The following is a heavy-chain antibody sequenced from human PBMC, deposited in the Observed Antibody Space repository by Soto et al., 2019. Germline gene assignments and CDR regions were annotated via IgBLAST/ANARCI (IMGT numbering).Heavy chain of an antibody. CDR1: GDTFPSYG. V-gene: IGHV1-18*04. CDR2: ISAYNGNT. D-gene: IGHD3-22*01. CDR3: ARVPGYYYDSSGYYRGWFDP. J-gene: IGHJ5*02. Sequence: ASVKVSFKASGDTFPSYGISCVRQAPGQVLEWMGWISAYNGNTNYAQKLQGRVTMTTDTSTSTAYMELRSLRSDDTAVYYCARVPGYYYDSSGYYRGWFDPWGQGTLVTVSS.